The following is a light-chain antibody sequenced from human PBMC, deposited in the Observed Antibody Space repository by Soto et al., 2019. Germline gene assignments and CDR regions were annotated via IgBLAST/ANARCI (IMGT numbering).Light chain of an antibody. CDR1: QSVSRK. J-gene: IGKJ5*01. Sequence: ELVITQSPATLSLSPGDSATLSCRDSQSVSRKLAWYQQKPGQAPRLLIYGAYTRANGIPARFSGSGSGTDFTLTISSLQSEDFAVYYCQPYDNWHPITCGHGTRLEIK. CDR3: QPYDNWHPIT. V-gene: IGKV3-15*01. CDR2: GAY.